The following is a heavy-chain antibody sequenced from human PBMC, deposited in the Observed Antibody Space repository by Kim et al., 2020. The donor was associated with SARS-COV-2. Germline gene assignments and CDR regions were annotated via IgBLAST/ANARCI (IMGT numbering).Heavy chain of an antibody. V-gene: IGHV3-74*01. CDR3: VYDFWSGYFDPLIRFMDYYYYYGMDV. D-gene: IGHD3-3*01. CDR2: INSDGSST. CDR1: GFTFSSYW. Sequence: GGSLRLSCAASGFTFSSYWMHWVRQAPGKGLVWVSRINSDGSSTSYADSVKGRFTISRDNAKNTLYLQMNSLRAEDTAVYYCVYDFWSGYFDPLIRFMDYYYYYGMDVWGQGTTVTVSS. J-gene: IGHJ6*02.